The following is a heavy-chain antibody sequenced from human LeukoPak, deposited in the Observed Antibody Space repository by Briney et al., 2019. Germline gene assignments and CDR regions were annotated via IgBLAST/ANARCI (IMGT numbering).Heavy chain of an antibody. Sequence: PSETLSLTCTVSGGSISSSFYWGWIRQPPGKGLEWIGSIYYSGSTYYNPSLKSRVTISVDTSKNQFSLKLSSVTAADTAVYYCARYYDILTGYDYWGQGTLVTVSS. J-gene: IGHJ4*02. CDR1: GGSISSSFY. V-gene: IGHV4-39*01. CDR3: ARYYDILTGYDY. D-gene: IGHD3-9*01. CDR2: IYYSGST.